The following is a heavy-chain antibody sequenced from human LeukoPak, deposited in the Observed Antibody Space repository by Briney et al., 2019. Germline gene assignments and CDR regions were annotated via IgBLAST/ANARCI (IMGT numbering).Heavy chain of an antibody. J-gene: IGHJ4*02. Sequence: GRSLRLSCAASGFTFSSYGMHWVRQAPGKGLEWVAVISYDGSNKYYADSVKGRFTISRDNSKNTLYLQMNSLRAEDTAVYYCARILYSSSWLDYWGQGTLVTVSS. D-gene: IGHD6-13*01. CDR1: GFTFSSYG. CDR3: ARILYSSSWLDY. V-gene: IGHV3-30*03. CDR2: ISYDGSNK.